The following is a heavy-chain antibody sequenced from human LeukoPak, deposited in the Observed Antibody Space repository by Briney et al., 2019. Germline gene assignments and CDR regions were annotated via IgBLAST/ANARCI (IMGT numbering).Heavy chain of an antibody. CDR1: GFTFSSYG. CDR2: ISSDGSNK. CDR3: LAKGFDY. J-gene: IGHJ4*02. Sequence: PGGSLRLSCAASGFTFSSYGMHWVRQAPGKGLEWVAVISSDGSNKYYADSVKGRFTISRDNSKNTLYLQMNSLRAEDTAVYYCLAKGFDYWGQGTLVTVSS. V-gene: IGHV3-30*03.